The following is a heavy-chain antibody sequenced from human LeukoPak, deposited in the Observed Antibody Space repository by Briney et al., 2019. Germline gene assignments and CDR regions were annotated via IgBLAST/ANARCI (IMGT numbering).Heavy chain of an antibody. CDR3: ASAGLPGYYYGGSWFDP. Sequence: SETLSLTCTVSGGSISSYYWSWIRQPPGKGLEWIGYIYYSGSTNYNPSLKSRVTISVDTSKNQFSLKLSSVTAADTAVYYCASAGLPGYYYGGSWFDPWGQGTLVTVSS. CDR2: IYYSGST. V-gene: IGHV4-59*01. CDR1: GGSISSYY. J-gene: IGHJ5*02. D-gene: IGHD3-22*01.